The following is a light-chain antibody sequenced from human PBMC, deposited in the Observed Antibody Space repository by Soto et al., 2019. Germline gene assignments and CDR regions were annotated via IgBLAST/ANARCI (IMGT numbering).Light chain of an antibody. Sequence: DVQMTQSPSTLSASVGDRVTITCRAIQSISSWLAWYQQKPGKAPKLLIYDASSLESGVPSRFSGSGSGTEFTLTISSLKPDDLPTYYCQQYNSYSPATFGQGTKVDIK. CDR3: QQYNSYSPAT. J-gene: IGKJ1*01. V-gene: IGKV1-5*01. CDR1: QSISSW. CDR2: DAS.